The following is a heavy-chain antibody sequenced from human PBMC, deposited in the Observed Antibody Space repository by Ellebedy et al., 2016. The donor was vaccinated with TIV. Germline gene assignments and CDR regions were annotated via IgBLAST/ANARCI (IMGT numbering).Heavy chain of an antibody. CDR3: ARDLVIYRIVGTTTFGY. V-gene: IGHV3-7*01. Sequence: PGGSLRLSCAASGFAFNRFWMGWIRQSPGKGLEWVALIKYDEIENYYANSGKGRFTISRDNAKNSLYLQMNSLRAEDTAMYYCARDLVIYRIVGTTTFGYWGQGTLVTVSS. J-gene: IGHJ4*02. CDR1: GFAFNRFW. CDR2: IKYDEIEN. D-gene: IGHD1-26*01.